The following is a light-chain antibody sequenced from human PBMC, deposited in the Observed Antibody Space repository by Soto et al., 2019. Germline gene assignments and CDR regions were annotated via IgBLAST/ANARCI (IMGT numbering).Light chain of an antibody. J-gene: IGKJ4*01. CDR1: QDIRKD. Sequence: AIQMTQSPSSLSSSVGDRVTITCRASQDIRKDLAWYQQKPGKAPNLLIYAASTLQSGVPSRFSGGGSGTDFTLTISSLQPEDFATYYCQQVYVYPSTFGGGTKVDIK. CDR3: QQVYVYPST. CDR2: AAS. V-gene: IGKV1-6*01.